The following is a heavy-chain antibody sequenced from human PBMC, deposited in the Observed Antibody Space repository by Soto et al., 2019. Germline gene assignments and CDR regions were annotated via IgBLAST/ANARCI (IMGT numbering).Heavy chain of an antibody. CDR3: ARELGYCSSTSCSTEWGYYYYGMDV. V-gene: IGHV1-69*04. D-gene: IGHD2-2*01. CDR1: GGTFSSYT. Sequence: SVKVSCKASGGTFSSYTISWVRQAPGQGLEWMGRIIPILGMANYAQKFQGRVTITADKSTSTAYMELSSLRSEDTAVYYCARELGYCSSTSCSTEWGYYYYGMDVWG. CDR2: IIPILGMA. J-gene: IGHJ6*02.